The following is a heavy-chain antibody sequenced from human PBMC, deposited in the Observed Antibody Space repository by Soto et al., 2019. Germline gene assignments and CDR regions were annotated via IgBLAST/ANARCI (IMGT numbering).Heavy chain of an antibody. CDR3: TSLLGYCISTSCYNY. CDR2: IRSKANSYAT. CDR1: GFTFSGSA. D-gene: IGHD2-2*02. J-gene: IGHJ4*02. V-gene: IGHV3-73*01. Sequence: PGGSLRLSCAASGFTFSGSAMHWVRQASGKGLEWVGRIRSKANSYATAYVASVKGRFTISRDDSKNTAYLQMNSLKIEDTAVYYCTSLLGYCISTSCYNYWGQGTLVTVSS.